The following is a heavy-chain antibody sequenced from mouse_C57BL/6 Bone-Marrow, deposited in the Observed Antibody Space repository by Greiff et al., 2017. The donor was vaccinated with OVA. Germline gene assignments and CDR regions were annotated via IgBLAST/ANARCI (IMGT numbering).Heavy chain of an antibody. V-gene: IGHV1-39*01. J-gene: IGHJ1*03. CDR3: AFYYGSSYRYFDV. Sequence: VQLKESGPELVKPGASVKISCKASGYSFTDYNMNWVKQSNGKSLEWIGVINPNYGTTSYNQKFKGKATLTVDQSPSTAYMQLNSLTSEDSAVYYFAFYYGSSYRYFDVWGTGTTVTVSS. CDR1: GYSFTDYN. D-gene: IGHD1-1*01. CDR2: INPNYGTT.